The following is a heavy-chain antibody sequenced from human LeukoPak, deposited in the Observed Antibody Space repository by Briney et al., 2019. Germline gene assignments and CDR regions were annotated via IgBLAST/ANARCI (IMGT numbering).Heavy chain of an antibody. CDR1: GGTFSSYA. V-gene: IGHV1-69*05. CDR2: IIPIFGTA. CDR3: AVEYNSSWGLAY. Sequence: AASVKVSCKASGGTFSSYAISWVRQAPGQGLEWMGGIIPIFGTANYAQKFQGRVTITTDESTSTAYMELSSLRSEDTAVYYCAVEYNSSWGLAYWGQRTLVTLSS. D-gene: IGHD6-6*01. J-gene: IGHJ4*02.